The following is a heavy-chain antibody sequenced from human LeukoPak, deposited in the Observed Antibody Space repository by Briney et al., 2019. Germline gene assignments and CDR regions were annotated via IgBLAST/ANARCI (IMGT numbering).Heavy chain of an antibody. CDR3: ARDSRSGWGNWFDP. V-gene: IGHV4-39*02. J-gene: IGHJ5*02. D-gene: IGHD6-19*01. CDR2: IYYSGST. CDR1: GVSISSSSYY. Sequence: PSETLSLTCTVSGVSISSSSYYWGWIRQPPGKGLEWIGSIYYSGSTYYNPSLKSRVTISVDTSKNQFSLKLSSVTAADTAVYYCARDSRSGWGNWFDPWGQGTLVTVSS.